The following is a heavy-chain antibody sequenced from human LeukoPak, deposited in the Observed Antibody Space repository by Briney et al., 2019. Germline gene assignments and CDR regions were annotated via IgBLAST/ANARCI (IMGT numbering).Heavy chain of an antibody. V-gene: IGHV3-30*04. D-gene: IGHD3-10*01. Sequence: GGSLRLSCAASGFTFSSYAMHWVRQAPGKGLEWVAVISYDGSNKYYADSVKGRFTISRDNSKNTLYLQMNSLRAEDTAVYYCARDRFRLGFRELFLTGPFDYWGQGTLVTVSS. CDR2: ISYDGSNK. CDR3: ARDRFRLGFRELFLTGPFDY. J-gene: IGHJ4*02. CDR1: GFTFSSYA.